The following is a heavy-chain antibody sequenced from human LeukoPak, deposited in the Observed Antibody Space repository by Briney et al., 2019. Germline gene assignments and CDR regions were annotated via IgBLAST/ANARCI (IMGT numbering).Heavy chain of an antibody. V-gene: IGHV3-20*04. J-gene: IGHJ4*02. CDR3: AAALDSSSYFYWGFDY. Sequence: GGSLRLSCAASGFTYDDYGMSWVRQAPGKGLEWVSGINWNGGSTVYADSVKGRFTISRDNAKKSLYLQMNSLRVEDTAFYYCAAALDSSSYFYWGFDYWGQGTLVTVSS. CDR2: INWNGGST. CDR1: GFTYDDYG. D-gene: IGHD3-22*01.